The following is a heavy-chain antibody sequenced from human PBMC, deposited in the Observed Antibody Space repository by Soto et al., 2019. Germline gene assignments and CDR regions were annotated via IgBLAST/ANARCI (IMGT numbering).Heavy chain of an antibody. D-gene: IGHD6-13*01. CDR1: GGSISSSNW. CDR3: ARRVLGHSSWYNWFDP. CDR2: IYHSGST. J-gene: IGHJ5*02. Sequence: PSETLSLTCAVSGGSISSSNWWSWVRQPPGRGLEWIGEIYHSGSTNYNPSLKSRVTISVDKSKNQFSLKLSSVTAADTAVYYCARRVLGHSSWYNWFDPWGQGTLVTVSS. V-gene: IGHV4-4*02.